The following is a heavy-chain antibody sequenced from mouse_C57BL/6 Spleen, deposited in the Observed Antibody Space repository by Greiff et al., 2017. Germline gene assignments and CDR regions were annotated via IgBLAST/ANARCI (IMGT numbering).Heavy chain of an antibody. CDR1: GYAFTNYL. CDR3: ARYYYGSSRYYFDY. Sequence: VHLVESGAELVRPGTSVKVSCKASGYAFTNYLIEWVKQRPGQGLEWIGVINPGSGGTNYNEKFKGKATLTADKSSSTAYMQLSSLTSEDSAVYFCARYYYGSSRYYFDYWGQGTTLTVSS. V-gene: IGHV1-54*01. CDR2: INPGSGGT. D-gene: IGHD1-1*01. J-gene: IGHJ2*01.